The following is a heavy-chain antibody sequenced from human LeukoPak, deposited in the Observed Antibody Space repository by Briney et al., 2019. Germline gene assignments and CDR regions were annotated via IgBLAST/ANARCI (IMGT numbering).Heavy chain of an antibody. V-gene: IGHV5-51*01. CDR1: GSSFTNYW. J-gene: IGHJ4*02. CDR3: ARSGGYYYDSSGFGY. D-gene: IGHD3-22*01. CDR2: IYPGDSDT. Sequence: GESLKISCQGSGSSFTNYWIGWVRQLPGKGLEWMGIIYPGDSDTRYSPSFQGQVTISADKSITTAYLQWSSLKASDIAMYYCARSGGYYYDSSGFGYWGQGTLVTVSS.